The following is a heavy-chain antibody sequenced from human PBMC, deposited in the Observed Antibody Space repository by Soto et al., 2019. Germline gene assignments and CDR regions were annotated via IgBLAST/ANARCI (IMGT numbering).Heavy chain of an antibody. Sequence: PGGSLRLSCAASGFTFSSYGMHWVRQAPGKGLEWVAVIWYDGSNKYYADSVKGRFTISRDNSKNTLYLQMNSLRAEDTAVYYCARDPRGVPPGWFDPWGQGTLVTVSS. CDR2: IWYDGSNK. V-gene: IGHV3-33*01. CDR3: ARDPRGVPPGWFDP. D-gene: IGHD3-10*01. CDR1: GFTFSSYG. J-gene: IGHJ5*02.